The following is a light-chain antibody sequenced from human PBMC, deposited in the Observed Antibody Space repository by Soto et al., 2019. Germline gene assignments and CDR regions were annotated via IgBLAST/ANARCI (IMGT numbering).Light chain of an antibody. Sequence: EIVMTQSPATLSVSPGERATLSCRASQSVSSTLAWYQQKPGQAPRLLIHGAFTRATGIPARFSGSGSGTEFTLTIRSLQSDDFAVYSCQQYNNWPWTFGQGTKVDIK. CDR2: GAF. CDR3: QQYNNWPWT. J-gene: IGKJ1*01. CDR1: QSVSST. V-gene: IGKV3-15*01.